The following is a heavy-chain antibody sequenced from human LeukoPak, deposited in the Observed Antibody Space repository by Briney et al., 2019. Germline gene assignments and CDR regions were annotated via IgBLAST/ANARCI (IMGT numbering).Heavy chain of an antibody. D-gene: IGHD2-2*02. CDR3: ARLDCSSTSCYTPIDY. CDR2: IYYSGST. V-gene: IGHV4-39*01. Sequence: PSETLSLTCTVSGGSISSSSYYWGWIRQPPGKGLEWIGSIYYSGSTYYNPSHKSRVTISVDTSKNQFSLKLSSVTAADTAVYYCARLDCSSTSCYTPIDYWGQGTLVTVSS. CDR1: GGSISSSSYY. J-gene: IGHJ4*02.